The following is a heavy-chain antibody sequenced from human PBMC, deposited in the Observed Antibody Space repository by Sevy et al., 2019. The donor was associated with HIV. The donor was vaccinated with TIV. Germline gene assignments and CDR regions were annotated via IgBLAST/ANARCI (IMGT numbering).Heavy chain of an antibody. CDR1: GFTFSSYW. CDR3: ARVGVWGSYRLDY. V-gene: IGHV3-7*01. CDR2: IKQDGSEK. D-gene: IGHD3-16*02. Sequence: GGSLRLSCAASGFTFSSYWMSWVRQAPGKGLEWVANIKQDGSEKYYVDSVKGRFTISRDNVKNSLYLQMNSLRAEDTAVYYCARVGVWGSYRLDYWGQGTLVTVSS. J-gene: IGHJ4*02.